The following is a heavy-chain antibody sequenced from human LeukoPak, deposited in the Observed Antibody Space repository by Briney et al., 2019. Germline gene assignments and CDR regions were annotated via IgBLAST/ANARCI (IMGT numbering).Heavy chain of an antibody. J-gene: IGHJ4*02. CDR3: AREENYYDSSTYAPFDY. CDR2: ISSSSRYK. CDR1: GFTFSTYS. V-gene: IGHV3-21*01. D-gene: IGHD3-22*01. Sequence: GGSLRLSCAASGFTFSTYSMNWVRQAPGKGLEWVSSISSSSRYKYYADSVKGRFTISRDNAKNSLDLQINSLRAEDTAVYYCAREENYYDSSTYAPFDYWGQGTLVTVSS.